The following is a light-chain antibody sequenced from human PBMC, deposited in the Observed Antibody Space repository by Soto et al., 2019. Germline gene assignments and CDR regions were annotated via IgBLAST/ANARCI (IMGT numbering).Light chain of an antibody. CDR2: WAS. CDR1: QSVLYSSNNKNN. J-gene: IGKJ3*01. CDR3: QQYYSIPFT. V-gene: IGKV4-1*01. Sequence: DIVMTQSPDSLAVSLGERATINCKSSQSVLYSSNNKNNLGWYQQKPGQPPKLLIYWASTRESGVPDRFSGSGSGNDFTLTISSLQAEDVAVYYCQQYYSIPFTFGPGTKVDIK.